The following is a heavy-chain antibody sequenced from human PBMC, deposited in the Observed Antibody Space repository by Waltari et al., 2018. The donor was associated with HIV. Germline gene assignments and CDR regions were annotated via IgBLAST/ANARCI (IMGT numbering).Heavy chain of an antibody. Sequence: EVKLVGSGRGLVKPGASLRCSCGAAGFSCGRLWGRVFREAPGQGLGWVSNIKPDGSETYYVDSVKGRFTISRDNAKTSLYLQMNSLRAEDTAVYFCAREYFYESSGYYYRSTFDYWGQGTLVTVSS. D-gene: IGHD3-22*01. CDR2: IKPDGSET. CDR3: AREYFYESSGYYYRSTFDY. V-gene: IGHV3-7*01. J-gene: IGHJ4*02. CDR1: GFSCGRLW.